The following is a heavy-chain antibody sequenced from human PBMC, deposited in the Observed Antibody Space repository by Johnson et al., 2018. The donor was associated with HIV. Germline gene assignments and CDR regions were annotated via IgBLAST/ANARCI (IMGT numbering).Heavy chain of an antibody. CDR1: GFTFDDYD. D-gene: IGHD3-22*01. Sequence: QVQLVESGGGVVRPGGSLRLSCAASGFTFDDYDMSWVRQAPGKGLEWVALISYDGSNKYYADSVKGRFTISRDNSKNTLYLQMNSLRAEDTAVYYCARGGFTMIVVAYWGQGTMVTVSS. J-gene: IGHJ3*01. CDR3: ARGGFTMIVVAY. V-gene: IGHV3-33*08. CDR2: ISYDGSNK.